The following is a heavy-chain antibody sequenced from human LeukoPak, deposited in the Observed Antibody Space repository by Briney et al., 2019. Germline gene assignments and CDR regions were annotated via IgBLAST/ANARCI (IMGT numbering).Heavy chain of an antibody. V-gene: IGHV1-69*04. CDR1: GGTFSSYA. CDR3: ARESRGTDNYDILTGPIGY. CDR2: IIPILGIA. D-gene: IGHD3-9*01. Sequence: SVKVSCKASGGTFSSYAISWVRQAPGQGLEWMGRIIPILGIANYAQKFQGRVTITADKSTSTAYMELSSLRSEDTAVYYCARESRGTDNYDILTGPIGYWGQGTLVTVSS. J-gene: IGHJ4*02.